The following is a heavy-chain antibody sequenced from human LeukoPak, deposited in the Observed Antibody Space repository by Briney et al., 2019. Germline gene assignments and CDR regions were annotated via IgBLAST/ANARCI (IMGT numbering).Heavy chain of an antibody. D-gene: IGHD6-19*01. Sequence: ASVKVSCKASGGTFSSYTISWVRQAPGQGLEWMGRIIPILGIANYAQKFQGRVMITADKSTSTAYMELSSLRSEDTAVYYCARSVIAVAGPDYWGQGTLVTVSS. V-gene: IGHV1-69*02. CDR2: IIPILGIA. CDR3: ARSVIAVAGPDY. CDR1: GGTFSSYT. J-gene: IGHJ4*02.